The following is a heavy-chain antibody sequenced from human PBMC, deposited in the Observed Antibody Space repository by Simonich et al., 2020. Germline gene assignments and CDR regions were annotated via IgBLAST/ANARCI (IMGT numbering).Heavy chain of an antibody. Sequence: EVQLVESGGGLVQPGGSLRLSCAASGFTFSSYEMNWVRQAPGKGLEWVSYISSSGSTIYYADSVKGRFTISRENAKNSLYLQMNSRRAEDTAVYYCARDFRLQLVEIGTYYYYGMDVWGQGTTVTVSS. CDR2: ISSSGSTI. D-gene: IGHD6-6*01. J-gene: IGHJ6*02. CDR1: GFTFSSYE. CDR3: ARDFRLQLVEIGTYYYYGMDV. V-gene: IGHV3-48*03.